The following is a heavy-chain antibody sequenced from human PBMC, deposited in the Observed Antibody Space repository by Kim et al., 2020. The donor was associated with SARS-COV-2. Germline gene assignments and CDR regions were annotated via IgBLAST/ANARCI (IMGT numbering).Heavy chain of an antibody. CDR2: MYYRGST. J-gene: IGHJ2*01. V-gene: IGHV4-39*07. Sequence: SETLSLTCTVSSGSITSNSYYWGWIRQPPGKGLEWIGSMYYRGSTYNNPSLKSRVTISVDTSKSQFSLQLSSVTAADTAVYYCARGPNYYDSSGFHPYWYFDLWGRGTLVTVSS. D-gene: IGHD3-22*01. CDR1: SGSITSNSYY. CDR3: ARGPNYYDSSGFHPYWYFDL.